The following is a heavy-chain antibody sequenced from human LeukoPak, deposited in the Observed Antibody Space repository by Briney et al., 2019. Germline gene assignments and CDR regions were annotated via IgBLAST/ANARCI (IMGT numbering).Heavy chain of an antibody. D-gene: IGHD4-23*01. J-gene: IGHJ4*02. Sequence: ASVKVSCKASGYTFTGYYMHWVRQAPGQGLEWMGWINPNSGGTNYAQKFQGRVTMTRDTSISTAYMELSRLRSDDTAVYYCARAKYGGNLCYFDYWGQGNMVTVSS. CDR2: INPNSGGT. V-gene: IGHV1-2*02. CDR3: ARAKYGGNLCYFDY. CDR1: GYTFTGYY.